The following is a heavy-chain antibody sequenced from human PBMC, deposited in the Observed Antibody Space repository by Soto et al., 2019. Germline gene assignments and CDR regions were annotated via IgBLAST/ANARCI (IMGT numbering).Heavy chain of an antibody. CDR1: GFTFSNAW. Sequence: GGSLRLSCAASGFTFSNAWMSWVRQAPGKGLEWVGRIKSKTDGGTTDYAAPVKGRSTISRDDSKNTLYLQMNSLKTEDTAVYYCTTRGRDYYDSSGYYYDDYFDYWGQGTLVTVSS. CDR2: IKSKTDGGTT. CDR3: TTRGRDYYDSSGYYYDDYFDY. D-gene: IGHD3-22*01. J-gene: IGHJ4*02. V-gene: IGHV3-15*01.